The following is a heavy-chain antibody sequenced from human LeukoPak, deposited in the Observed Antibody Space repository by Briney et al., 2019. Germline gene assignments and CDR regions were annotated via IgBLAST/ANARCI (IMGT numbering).Heavy chain of an antibody. CDR3: ARVGFYYYYYGMDV. CDR1: GGSISSSNW. CDR2: VYHSGST. Sequence: SETLSLTCAVSGGSISSSNWWSWVRQPPGKGLEWIGEVYHSGSTNYNPSLKSRVTISVDKSKNQFSLKLSSVTAADTAVYYCARVGFYYYYYGMDVWGQGTTVTVS. V-gene: IGHV4-4*02. J-gene: IGHJ6*02.